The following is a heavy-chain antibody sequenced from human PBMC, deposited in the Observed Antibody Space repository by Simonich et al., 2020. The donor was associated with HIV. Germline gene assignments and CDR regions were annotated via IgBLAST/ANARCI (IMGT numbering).Heavy chain of an antibody. CDR2: NSWKSGSI. D-gene: IGHD3-10*01. V-gene: IGHV3-9*01. Sequence: EVQLVESGGGLVQPGRSLRLSCAASGFTFDDYAMHWVRQAPGKGLEGVSGNSWKSGSIGYAESVKGRFTISRDNAKNSLYLQMNSLRAEDTALYYCAKDKGAYYGSGSPVYWGQGTLVTVSS. CDR1: GFTFDDYA. CDR3: AKDKGAYYGSGSPVY. J-gene: IGHJ4*02.